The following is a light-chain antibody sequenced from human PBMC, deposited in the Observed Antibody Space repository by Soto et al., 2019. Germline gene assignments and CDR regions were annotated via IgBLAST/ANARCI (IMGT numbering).Light chain of an antibody. V-gene: IGKV3-15*01. CDR2: GAS. J-gene: IGKJ5*01. CDR3: QQYNNWALT. CDR1: KSVSSN. Sequence: EILMTQSPATLSVSPGERATLSCRAGKSVSSNLAWYQQKPGQAPRLLIYGASTMATGNPARFSGRGSGTEFTITISSMKYEDFEVYYWQQYNNWALTFGHGTRLEIK.